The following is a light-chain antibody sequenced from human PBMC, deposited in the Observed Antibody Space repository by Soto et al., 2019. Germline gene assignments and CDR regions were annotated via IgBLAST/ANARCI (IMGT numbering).Light chain of an antibody. Sequence: DFQMTQSPSTLSASVGDRVTITCRASQNIRSRLAWFQQKPGKAPKLLISGASSLQSGVPSRFSGSASGTEFTLTISSLQADDIATYYCQQCHRYLTFGQGTKVDI. V-gene: IGKV1-5*01. CDR2: GAS. CDR1: QNIRSR. J-gene: IGKJ1*01. CDR3: QQCHRYLT.